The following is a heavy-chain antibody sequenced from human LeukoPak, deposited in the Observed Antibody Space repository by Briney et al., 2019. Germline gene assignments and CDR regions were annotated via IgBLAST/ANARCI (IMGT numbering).Heavy chain of an antibody. J-gene: IGHJ3*02. CDR1: GFTVSSNY. V-gene: IGHV3-66*01. CDR2: IYSGGST. CDR3: AKDLSTAMVSQAFDI. D-gene: IGHD5-18*01. Sequence: PGGSLRLSCAASGFTVSSNYMSWVRQAPGKGLEWVSIIYSGGSTYYADSVKGRFTISRDNSKNTLYLQMNSLRAEDTAVYYCAKDLSTAMVSQAFDIWGQGTMVTVSA.